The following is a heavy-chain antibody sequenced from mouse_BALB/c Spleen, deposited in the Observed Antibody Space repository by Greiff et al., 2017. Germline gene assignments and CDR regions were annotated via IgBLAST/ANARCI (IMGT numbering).Heavy chain of an antibody. D-gene: IGHD2-3*01. CDR2: INPYNDGT. J-gene: IGHJ3*01. CDR3: ARGLYDGYYVFAY. Sequence: EVQLQESGPELVKPGASVKMSCKASGYTFTSYVMHWVKQKPGQGLEWIGYINPYNDGTKYNEKFKGKATLTSDKSSSTAYMELSSLTSEDSAVYYCARGLYDGYYVFAYWGQGTLVTVSA. V-gene: IGHV1-14*01. CDR1: GYTFTSYV.